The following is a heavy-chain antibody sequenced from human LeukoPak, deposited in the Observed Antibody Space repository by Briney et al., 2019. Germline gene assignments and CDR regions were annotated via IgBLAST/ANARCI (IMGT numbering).Heavy chain of an antibody. J-gene: IGHJ4*02. Sequence: GGSLRLSCAASGFTFSSYAMSWVRQAPGKGLEWVSTISASDGNTYYADSVKGRFTISRDNSKNTLYLQMNSLRAEDTALYYCARRMIVGATTRYFDNWGQGTLVTVSS. D-gene: IGHD1-26*01. CDR3: ARRMIVGATTRYFDN. CDR1: GFTFSSYA. V-gene: IGHV3-23*01. CDR2: ISASDGNT.